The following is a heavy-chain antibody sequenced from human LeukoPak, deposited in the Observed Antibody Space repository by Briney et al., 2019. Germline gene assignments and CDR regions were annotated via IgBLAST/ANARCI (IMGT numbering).Heavy chain of an antibody. CDR3: AKEILQVLMIVVAQDAFDI. J-gene: IGHJ3*02. CDR2: ISGSGGST. Sequence: PGGSLRLSCAASGFTFSSYAMSWVRQAPGKGLEWVSAISGSGGSTYYADSVKGRFTISRDNSKNTLYLQMNSLRAEDTAVYYCAKEILQVLMIVVAQDAFDIWGQGTMVTVSS. D-gene: IGHD3-22*01. CDR1: GFTFSSYA. V-gene: IGHV3-23*01.